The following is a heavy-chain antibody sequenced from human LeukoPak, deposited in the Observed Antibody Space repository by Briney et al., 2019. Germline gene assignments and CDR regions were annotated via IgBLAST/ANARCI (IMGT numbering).Heavy chain of an antibody. V-gene: IGHV3-23*01. CDR1: GFTFSSYA. J-gene: IGHJ4*02. Sequence: QPGGSLRLSCAASGFTFSSYAMSWVRQAPGKGLEWVSAISGSGGTTYYADSVKGRFTISRDNSKNTLYLQMNSLRAEDTAVYYCAKAPLTSYCSSTTCYQDYWGQGTLVTVSS. CDR3: AKAPLTSYCSSTTCYQDY. CDR2: ISGSGGTT. D-gene: IGHD2-2*01.